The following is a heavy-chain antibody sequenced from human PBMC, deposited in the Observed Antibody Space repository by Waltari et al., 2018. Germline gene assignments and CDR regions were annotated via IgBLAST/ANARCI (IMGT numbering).Heavy chain of an antibody. Sequence: QVQLQESGPGLVKPSETLSLTCTVSGGSISSYSWSWIRQPPGKGLEWIGYIYYSGSTNYNPSLKSRVTISVDTSKNQFSLKLSSVTAADTAVYYCARESLTTVVTGAFDIWGQGTMVTVSS. D-gene: IGHD4-17*01. CDR1: GGSISSYS. V-gene: IGHV4-59*01. CDR3: ARESLTTVVTGAFDI. J-gene: IGHJ3*02. CDR2: IYYSGST.